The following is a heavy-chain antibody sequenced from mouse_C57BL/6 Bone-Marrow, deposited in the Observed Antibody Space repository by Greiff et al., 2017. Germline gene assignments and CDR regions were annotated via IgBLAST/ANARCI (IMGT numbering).Heavy chain of an antibody. Sequence: VQLQQSGAELVRPGTSVKMSCKASGYTFTNYCIGWAKQRPGHGLEWIGDIYPGGGYTNYNEKFKGKATLTADKSSSTAYMQFSSLTSEDSAIYYCARHGNYSAWFAYWGQGTLVTVSA. CDR2: IYPGGGYT. CDR1: GYTFTNYC. J-gene: IGHJ3*01. D-gene: IGHD2-1*01. CDR3: ARHGNYSAWFAY. V-gene: IGHV1-63*01.